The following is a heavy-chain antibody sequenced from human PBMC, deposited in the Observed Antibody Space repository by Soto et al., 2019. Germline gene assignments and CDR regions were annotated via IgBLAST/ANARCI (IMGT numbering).Heavy chain of an antibody. J-gene: IGHJ5*02. CDR2: IYHSGIT. CDR1: GGSISSGYS. V-gene: IGHV4-30-2*01. D-gene: IGHD2-2*01. CDR3: ARGYCSISSCSNWLDP. Sequence: QLQLQESGSGLVKPSQTLSLTCAVSGGSISSGYSWSWIRQPPGKGLEWIGYIYHSGITYYNPSLKSRVTISVDRSKNQFSLKLSSLTAADTAVYYCARGYCSISSCSNWLDPWGQGTLVTVSS.